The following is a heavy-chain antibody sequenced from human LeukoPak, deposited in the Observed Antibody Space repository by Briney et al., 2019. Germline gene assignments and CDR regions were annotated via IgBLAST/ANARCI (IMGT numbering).Heavy chain of an antibody. V-gene: IGHV3-7*02. CDR2: INQDGSEK. CDR1: GFTFSSYW. J-gene: IGHJ4*02. Sequence: GGSLRLSCAASGFTFSSYWMSWVRQAPGKGLQWVANINQDGSEKYYVDSVKGRFTISRDNAKNTLYLQMNSLRAEDTAVYYCARVSGYVLDYWGQGTLVTVSS. D-gene: IGHD5-12*01. CDR3: ARVSGYVLDY.